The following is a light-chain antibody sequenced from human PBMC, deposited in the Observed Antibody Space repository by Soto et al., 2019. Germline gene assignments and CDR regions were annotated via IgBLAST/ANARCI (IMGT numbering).Light chain of an antibody. CDR2: GTS. CDR3: LQDYDYPRT. J-gene: IGKJ1*01. CDR1: QGIRDD. V-gene: IGKV1-6*01. Sequence: AIQMTQSPSSLSASVGDRVTITCRASQGIRDDVGWYQQRPGEAPRLLMYGTSNLQSGVPSRFSGSESGTDFTLTISSLQPEDFATYYCLQDYDYPRTFGQGTKVEIK.